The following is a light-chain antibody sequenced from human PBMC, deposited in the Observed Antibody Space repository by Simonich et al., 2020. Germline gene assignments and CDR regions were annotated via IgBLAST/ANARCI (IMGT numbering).Light chain of an antibody. Sequence: IXMTQSPDSXAVSLGXRATINCKSSQSXXHSSNTKNYLXWYQQQPGQPPKLRIXWASXXESGXPDRXXGSXXXTDFTXXXSSLQAEXVAXXXXQQXYSTPYXXXQGTKXXIK. CDR3: QQXYSTPYX. V-gene: IGKV4-1*01. J-gene: IGKJ2*01. CDR1: QSXXHSSNTKNY. CDR2: WAS.